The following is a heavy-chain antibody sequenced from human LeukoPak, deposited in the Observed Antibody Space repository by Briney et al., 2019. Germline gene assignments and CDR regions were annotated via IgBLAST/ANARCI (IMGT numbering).Heavy chain of an antibody. CDR2: IYYSGST. CDR1: GGSISSYY. Sequence: SETLSLTCTVSGGSISSYYWSWIRQPPGKGLEWIGYIYYSGSTNYNPSLKSRVTISVDTSKNQFSLKLSSVTAADTAVYYCARSVVTLYWYFDLWGRGTLVTVSS. D-gene: IGHD4-23*01. V-gene: IGHV4-59*01. CDR3: ARSVVTLYWYFDL. J-gene: IGHJ2*01.